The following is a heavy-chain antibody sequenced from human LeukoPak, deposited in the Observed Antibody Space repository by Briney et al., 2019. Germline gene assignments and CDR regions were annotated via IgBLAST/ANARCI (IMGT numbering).Heavy chain of an antibody. V-gene: IGHV1-18*04. CDR1: GCTFTGYY. D-gene: IGHD3-22*01. CDR2: ISAYNGNT. CDR3: ARGFYYYDSSGYDDWYFDL. J-gene: IGHJ2*01. Sequence: ASVKVSCKASGCTFTGYYMHWVRQAPGQGLEWMGWISAYNGNTNYAQKLQGRVTMTTDTSTSTAYMELRSLRSDDTAVYYCARGFYYYDSSGYDDWYFDLWGRGTLVTVSS.